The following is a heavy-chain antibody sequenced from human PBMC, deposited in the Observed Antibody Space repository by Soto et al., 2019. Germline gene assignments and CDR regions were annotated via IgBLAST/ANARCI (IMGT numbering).Heavy chain of an antibody. CDR3: AREDGGGPLDY. CDR1: GFMFDSYA. V-gene: IGHV3-23*01. CDR2: INKSGGDI. Sequence: MLQLESGGGLVQPGGSLRLSCAASGFMFDSYAMNCVRQAPGKGLEWVADINKSGGDIDYADSVRGRFTISRDNSKNTVSLQMDSLRAEDTAIYYCAREDGGGPLDYWGQGILVTVSS. J-gene: IGHJ4*02. D-gene: IGHD2-15*01.